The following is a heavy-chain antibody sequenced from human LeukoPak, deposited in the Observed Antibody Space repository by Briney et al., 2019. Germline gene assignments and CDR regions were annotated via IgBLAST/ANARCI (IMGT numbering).Heavy chain of an antibody. D-gene: IGHD5-24*01. CDR1: GDSVSRNSAA. CDR2: THYTSKWNN. CDR3: ARGQSSYFAMDV. Sequence: SQTLSVTCAISGDSVSRNSAAWNWIRQSPSRGLEWLGRTHYTSKWNNDYAVSVKSRITINPDTSKNQFSLHLNSVTPEDTAVYYCARGQSSYFAMDVWGQGTTVTVS. V-gene: IGHV6-1*01. J-gene: IGHJ6*02.